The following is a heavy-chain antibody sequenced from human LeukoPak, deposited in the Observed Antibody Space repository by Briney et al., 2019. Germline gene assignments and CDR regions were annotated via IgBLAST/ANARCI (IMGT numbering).Heavy chain of an antibody. V-gene: IGHV3-30*02. CDR1: GFTFSSYG. CDR2: IRYDGSNK. J-gene: IGHJ4*02. CDR3: AKVPPYYYGSGSYYDYYFDY. D-gene: IGHD3-10*01. Sequence: PGGSLRLSCAASGFTFSSYGMHWVRQAPGKGLEWVAFIRYDGSNKYYADSVKGRFTISRDNSKNTLYLQMNSLRAEDTAVYYCAKVPPYYYGSGSYYDYYFDYWGQGTLVTVSS.